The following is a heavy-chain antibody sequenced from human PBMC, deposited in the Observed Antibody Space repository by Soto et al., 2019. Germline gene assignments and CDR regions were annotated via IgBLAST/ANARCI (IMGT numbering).Heavy chain of an antibody. Sequence: PSETLSLTCTVSGGSISSGGYYWSWIRQHPGKGLEWIGYIYYSGSTYYNPSLKSRVTISVDTSKSQFSLKLSSVTAADTAVYYCARAWPRYCSSTSCYIWFDPWGQGTLVTVSS. V-gene: IGHV4-31*03. J-gene: IGHJ5*02. CDR2: IYYSGST. CDR3: ARAWPRYCSSTSCYIWFDP. CDR1: GGSISSGGYY. D-gene: IGHD2-2*02.